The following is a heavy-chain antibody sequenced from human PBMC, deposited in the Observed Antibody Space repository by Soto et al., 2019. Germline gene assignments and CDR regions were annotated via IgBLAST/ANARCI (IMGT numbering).Heavy chain of an antibody. CDR1: GFTLHNYG. D-gene: IGHD2-15*01. CDR2: LWYDGLRQ. V-gene: IGHV3-33*03. CDR3: VKESTPPFFDS. J-gene: IGHJ4*02. Sequence: PGGSLRLSXVGPGFTLHNYGVHWVRQAPGKGLEWVALLWYDGLRQTYADSVRGRFTISRDGSTNTIFLQMNSLRAEDTATYFCVKESTPPFFDSWGQGTPVTVSS.